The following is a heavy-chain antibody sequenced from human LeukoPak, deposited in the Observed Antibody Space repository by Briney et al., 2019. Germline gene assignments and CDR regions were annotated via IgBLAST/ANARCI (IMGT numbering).Heavy chain of an antibody. D-gene: IGHD1-1*01. V-gene: IGHV1-69*05. CDR1: GGTFSSYA. CDR2: IIPIFGTA. Sequence: GSSVKVSCKASGGTFSSYAISWVRQAPGRGLEWMGKIIPIFGTANYVQKFQGRVTITTDESTSTAYMELSSLRSEDTAVYYCARDRTTGTSGVWFDPWGQGTLVTVSS. CDR3: ARDRTTGTSGVWFDP. J-gene: IGHJ5*02.